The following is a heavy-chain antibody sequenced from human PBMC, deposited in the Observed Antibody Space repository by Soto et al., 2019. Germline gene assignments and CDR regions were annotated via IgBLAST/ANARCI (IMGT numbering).Heavy chain of an antibody. CDR3: AKRIIAAAASSNDY. CDR2: ISGSGDST. CDR1: GFTFNSFA. V-gene: IGHV3-23*01. Sequence: GSLRLSCAASGFTFNSFAMNWVRQAPGKGLEWVSGISGSGDSTFYADSVKGRFTISRDNSKNTLYLQMHSLRADDTAVYYCAKRIIAAAASSNDYWGQGTLVTVS. J-gene: IGHJ4*02. D-gene: IGHD6-13*01.